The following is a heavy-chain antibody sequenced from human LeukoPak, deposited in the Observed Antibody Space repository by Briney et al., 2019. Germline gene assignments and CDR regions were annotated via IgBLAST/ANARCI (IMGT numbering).Heavy chain of an antibody. D-gene: IGHD1-1*01. CDR3: AIATTGRGAFGS. V-gene: IGHV3-7*01. Sequence: GGSLRLSCAASGFTFSDFWMSWVRQAPGKGLECVASTNEAGGDKYSVDSVKGRFTISRDNSKNSLSLQMNSLTAEDTAIYYCAIATTGRGAFGSWGQGTLVSVSS. CDR2: TNEAGGDK. CDR1: GFTFSDFW. J-gene: IGHJ4*02.